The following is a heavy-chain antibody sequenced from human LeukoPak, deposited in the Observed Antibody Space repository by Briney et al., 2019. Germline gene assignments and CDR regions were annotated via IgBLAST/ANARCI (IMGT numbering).Heavy chain of an antibody. Sequence: QAGGSLRLSCAASGFTFSSYGMHWVRQAPGKGLEWVAFIRYDGSNKYYADSVKGRFTISRDNSKNTLSLEMNSLRPEDTAMYFCAVDGDFVKYQLLPTGYFDYWGQGTLVTVSS. V-gene: IGHV3-30*02. D-gene: IGHD2-2*01. CDR1: GFTFSSYG. J-gene: IGHJ4*02. CDR3: AVDGDFVKYQLLPTGYFDY. CDR2: IRYDGSNK.